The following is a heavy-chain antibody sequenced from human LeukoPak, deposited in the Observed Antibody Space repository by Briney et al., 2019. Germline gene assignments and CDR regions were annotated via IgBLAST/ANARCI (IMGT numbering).Heavy chain of an antibody. V-gene: IGHV4-61*01. Sequence: PSETLSLTCTVSGGSVSSGSDYWSWIRQPPGKGLEWIGCIYYSGSTNYNPSLKSRVTISVDTSRNQFSLKLSSVTAADTAVYYCARDTSGWLYFDYWGQGTLVTVSS. D-gene: IGHD6-19*01. CDR3: ARDTSGWLYFDY. CDR2: IYYSGST. J-gene: IGHJ4*02. CDR1: GGSVSSGSDY.